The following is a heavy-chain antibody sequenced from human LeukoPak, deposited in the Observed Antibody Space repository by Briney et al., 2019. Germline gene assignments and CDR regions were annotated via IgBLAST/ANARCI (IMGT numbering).Heavy chain of an antibody. D-gene: IGHD5-24*01. Sequence: GGSLRLSCTASEFTVSRNYMLWVRQAPGKGLEWVSLIFSNGDTHYADSVKGRFTISRDTSKNTVSLQMNSLRVEDTAVYYCTRDQMNYWGQGTLVTVSS. V-gene: IGHV3-53*01. J-gene: IGHJ4*02. CDR3: TRDQMNY. CDR1: EFTVSRNY. CDR2: IFSNGDT.